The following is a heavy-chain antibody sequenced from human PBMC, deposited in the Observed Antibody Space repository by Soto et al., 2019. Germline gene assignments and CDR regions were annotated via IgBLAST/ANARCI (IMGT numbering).Heavy chain of an antibody. J-gene: IGHJ6*02. V-gene: IGHV4-34*01. CDR1: GGSFGGYY. D-gene: IGHD6-13*01. Sequence: SETLSLTCAVYGGSFGGYYWCWIRQPQGKGLEWIGEINHSGSTNYNPSLKSRVTISVDTSKNQFSLKLSSVTAADTAVYYCGRGKGIAAAYYFYGMDVWGQDTTVTVS. CDR3: GRGKGIAAAYYFYGMDV. CDR2: INHSGST.